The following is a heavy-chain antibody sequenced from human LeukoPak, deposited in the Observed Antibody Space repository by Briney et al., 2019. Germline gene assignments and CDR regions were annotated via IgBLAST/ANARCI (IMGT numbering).Heavy chain of an antibody. CDR1: GFTFSSYG. V-gene: IGHV3-30-3*01. CDR2: ISYDGSNK. CDR3: ARDHIVATIALDY. J-gene: IGHJ4*02. Sequence: PGGSLRLSCAASGFTFSSYGVNWVRQAPGKGLEWVAVISYDGSNKYYADSVKGRFTISRDNSKNTLYLQMNSLRAEDTAVYYCARDHIVATIALDYWGQGTLVTVSS. D-gene: IGHD5-12*01.